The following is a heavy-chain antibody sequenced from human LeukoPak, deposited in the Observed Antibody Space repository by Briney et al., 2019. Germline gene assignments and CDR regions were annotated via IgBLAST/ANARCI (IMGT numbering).Heavy chain of an antibody. Sequence: GESLKISCKGSGYSFTTYGIGWVRQMPGKGLEWMGIIYPGDSATRYSPSFQGQVTISADTSFSTTSLQWTGLKASDSALYFCARWGLEDSSGFFYFDSWGQGTLVTVSS. V-gene: IGHV5-51*01. CDR1: GYSFTTYG. J-gene: IGHJ4*02. CDR2: IYPGDSAT. CDR3: ARWGLEDSSGFFYFDS. D-gene: IGHD3-22*01.